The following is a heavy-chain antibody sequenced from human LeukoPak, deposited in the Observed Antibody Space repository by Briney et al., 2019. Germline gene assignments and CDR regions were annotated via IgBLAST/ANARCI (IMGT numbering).Heavy chain of an antibody. CDR1: GFTFSSYR. V-gene: IGHV3-7*04. D-gene: IGHD3-16*01. CDR3: ARDWETFEDY. J-gene: IGHJ4*02. CDR2: IKQDGSEK. Sequence: GGSLRLSCAASGFTFSSYRMSWVRQAPGKGLEWVANIKQDGSEKYYVDSVKGRFTISRGNAKNSLYLQMNSLRAEDTAVYYCARDWETFEDYWGQGTLVTVSS.